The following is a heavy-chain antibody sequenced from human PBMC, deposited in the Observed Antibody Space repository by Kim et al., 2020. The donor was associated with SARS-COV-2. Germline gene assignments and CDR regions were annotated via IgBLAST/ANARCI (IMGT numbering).Heavy chain of an antibody. Sequence: ASVKVSCKASGYTFTSYDINWVRQATGQGLEWMGWMNPNSGNTGYAQKFQGRVTMTRNTSISTAYMELSSLRSEDTAVYYCARGVAARPWFDPWGQGTLVTVSS. CDR1: GYTFTSYD. CDR3: ARGVAARPWFDP. CDR2: MNPNSGNT. V-gene: IGHV1-8*01. J-gene: IGHJ5*02. D-gene: IGHD6-6*01.